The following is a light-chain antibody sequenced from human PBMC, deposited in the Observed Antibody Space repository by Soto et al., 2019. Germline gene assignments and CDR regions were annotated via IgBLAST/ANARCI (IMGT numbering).Light chain of an antibody. V-gene: IGLV1-40*01. CDR1: SSNIGAGYD. Sequence: QSVLTQPPSVSGAPGQRVTISCTGSSSNIGAGYDVHWYQQLPGTAPKLLIYGNSNRPSGVPDRFSGSKSGTSASLAITGLQTGDEADYYCGTWDSNLSAEVFGTGTKVTVL. CDR3: GTWDSNLSAEV. J-gene: IGLJ1*01. CDR2: GNS.